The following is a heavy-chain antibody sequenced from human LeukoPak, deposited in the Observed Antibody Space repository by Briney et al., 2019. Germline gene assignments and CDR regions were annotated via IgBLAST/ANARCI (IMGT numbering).Heavy chain of an antibody. Sequence: SQTLSLTCAVSGGSISSGGYSWTWIRQPPGEGLEWIGYIYHSRSTYYNPSHKRRDTISVNRSKNQFSQKLSSVTAADTAVYYCAGAGEYYYDNSGYYPNDAFDIWGQGTMVTVSS. D-gene: IGHD3-22*01. CDR2: IYHSRST. CDR3: AGAGEYYYDNSGYYPNDAFDI. CDR1: GGSISSGGYS. V-gene: IGHV4-30-2*01. J-gene: IGHJ3*02.